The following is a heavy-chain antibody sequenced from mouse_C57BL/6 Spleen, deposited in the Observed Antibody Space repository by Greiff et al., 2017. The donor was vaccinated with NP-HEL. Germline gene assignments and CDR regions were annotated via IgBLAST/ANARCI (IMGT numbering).Heavy chain of an antibody. Sequence: QVQLQQPGAELVMPGASVKLSCKASGYTFTSYWMHWVKQRPGQGLEWIGEIDPSDSYTNYNQKFKGKSTLTVDKSSSTASMQLSSLTSEDSAVYYCASSGDYGDYDAMDYWGQGTSVTVSS. D-gene: IGHD2-13*01. CDR3: ASSGDYGDYDAMDY. CDR1: GYTFTSYW. CDR2: IDPSDSYT. V-gene: IGHV1-69*01. J-gene: IGHJ4*01.